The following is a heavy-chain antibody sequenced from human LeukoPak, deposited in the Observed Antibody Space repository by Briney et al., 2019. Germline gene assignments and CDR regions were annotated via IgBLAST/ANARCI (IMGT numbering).Heavy chain of an antibody. CDR3: VKGGYLRDWFDS. Sequence: PGGSLRLSCAASGFIFSSYGMHWVRQAPGMGLEWVAFIPYDGSNKYHADSVKGRFTISRDNSKDTLHLQMNSLRAEDTALYYCVKGGYLRDWFDSWGQGTLVTVSS. V-gene: IGHV3-30*02. J-gene: IGHJ5*01. CDR1: GFIFSSYG. D-gene: IGHD5-12*01. CDR2: IPYDGSNK.